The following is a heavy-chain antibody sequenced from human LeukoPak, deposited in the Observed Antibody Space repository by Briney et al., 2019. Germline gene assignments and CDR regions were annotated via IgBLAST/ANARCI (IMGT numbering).Heavy chain of an antibody. Sequence: SATLSLTCVVSGGSISSTSYYWGWLRQPPGKGLEWIGSIYYSGSTYYNPSLKSRVTISVDTSKNQFSLKLSSVTAADTAVYYCARVRDLYGDYVWWFAPWGQGTLVTVSS. CDR2: IYYSGST. CDR3: ARVRDLYGDYVWWFAP. V-gene: IGHV4-39*07. D-gene: IGHD4-17*01. J-gene: IGHJ5*02. CDR1: GGSISSTSYY.